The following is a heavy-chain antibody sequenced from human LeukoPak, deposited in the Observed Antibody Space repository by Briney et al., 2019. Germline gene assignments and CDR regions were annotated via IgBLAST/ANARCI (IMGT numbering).Heavy chain of an antibody. Sequence: ASVKVSCKASGYTFTSYYMHWVRQAPGQGLEWLGAINPSGGTTSYAQKSQGRVTMTRDTSTSTVYMELSSLRSEDTAVYYCARSYGSNPGYFDYWGQGTLVTVSS. CDR3: ARSYGSNPGYFDY. CDR2: INPSGGTT. J-gene: IGHJ4*02. D-gene: IGHD4-23*01. V-gene: IGHV1-46*01. CDR1: GYTFTSYY.